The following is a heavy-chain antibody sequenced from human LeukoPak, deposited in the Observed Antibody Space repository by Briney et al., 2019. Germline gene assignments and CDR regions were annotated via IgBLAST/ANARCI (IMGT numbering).Heavy chain of an antibody. D-gene: IGHD3-22*01. V-gene: IGHV4-39*07. J-gene: IGHJ4*02. CDR1: GGSISSSSYY. CDR3: ARQIGYIDY. CDR2: IYYSGTT. Sequence: SETLSLTCTVSGGSISSSSYYWGWIRQPPGKGLEWIGSIYYSGTTYYSPSLKSRVTISVDTSKNQFSLKLSSVTAADTAMYYCARQIGYIDYWGQGTLITVSS.